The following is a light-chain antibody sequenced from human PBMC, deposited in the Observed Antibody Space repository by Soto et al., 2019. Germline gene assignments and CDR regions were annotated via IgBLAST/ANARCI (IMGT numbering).Light chain of an antibody. CDR2: DVS. Sequence: QSARTQPASVSGSPGQSITISCTGTSSDVGAYKYVSWYQQHPGKAPKLMIYDVSNRPSGVSDRFSGSKSGNTASLTISGLQAEDEADYYCSSYTSSSTYVFGTGTKVTVL. J-gene: IGLJ1*01. V-gene: IGLV2-14*01. CDR3: SSYTSSSTYV. CDR1: SSDVGAYKY.